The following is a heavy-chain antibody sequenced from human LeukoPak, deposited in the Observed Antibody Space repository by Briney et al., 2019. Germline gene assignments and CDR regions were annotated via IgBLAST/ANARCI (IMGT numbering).Heavy chain of an antibody. CDR2: IYYSGNT. CDR3: AGHKDCASITHCHFDY. D-gene: IGHD2-21*01. V-gene: IGHV4-39*01. Sequence: SETLSLTCNVSGGPISGSDYYWSWIRQPPGRGLEWIASIYYSGNTLYNPSLKSRVTMSVDTSKNQFSLKLSSVTATDTAIFHCAGHKDCASITHCHFDYWGQGILVTVSS. J-gene: IGHJ4*02. CDR1: GGPISGSDYY.